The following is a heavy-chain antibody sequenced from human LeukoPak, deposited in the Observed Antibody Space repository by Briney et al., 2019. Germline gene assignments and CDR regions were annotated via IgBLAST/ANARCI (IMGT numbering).Heavy chain of an antibody. Sequence: GGSLRLSCAASGFTFSSYAVNWVRQAPGKGLEWVSGISGCGGSTYYANSVKGRFTISRDNSKNTLYVQMNSLRAEDTAVYYCARADSNWHLYYFDYWGQGTLVTVSS. CDR1: GFTFSSYA. J-gene: IGHJ4*02. CDR2: ISGCGGST. CDR3: ARADSNWHLYYFDY. V-gene: IGHV3-23*01. D-gene: IGHD6-13*01.